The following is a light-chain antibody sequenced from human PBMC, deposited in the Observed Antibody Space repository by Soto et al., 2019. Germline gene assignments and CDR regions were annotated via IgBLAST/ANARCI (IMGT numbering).Light chain of an antibody. Sequence: QSALTQPASVSGSPGQSINISCTGTSSDIGGYKYVSWYQQHPGKAPKLMIYDVSNRSSGGSNRVCGSKSGNTATLTISGLRGEDEAEYYCSSYTGGSTYVFGTGTKVTVL. J-gene: IGLJ1*01. CDR3: SSYTGGSTYV. CDR2: DVS. CDR1: SSDIGGYKY. V-gene: IGLV2-14*01.